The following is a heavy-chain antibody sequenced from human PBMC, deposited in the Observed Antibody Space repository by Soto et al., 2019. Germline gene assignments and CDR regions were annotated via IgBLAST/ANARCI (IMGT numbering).Heavy chain of an antibody. CDR2: ISYDGSNK. CDR3: AKNLVPCSTSCYFHYGMDV. J-gene: IGHJ6*02. CDR1: GFTFSSYG. D-gene: IGHD2-2*01. V-gene: IGHV3-30*18. Sequence: GGSLTLSCAASGFTFSSYGMHWVRQAPGKGLEWVAVISYDGSNKYYADSVKGRFTISRDNSKNTLYLQMNSLRAEDTAVYYCAKNLVPCSTSCYFHYGMDVWGQGTTVTVSS.